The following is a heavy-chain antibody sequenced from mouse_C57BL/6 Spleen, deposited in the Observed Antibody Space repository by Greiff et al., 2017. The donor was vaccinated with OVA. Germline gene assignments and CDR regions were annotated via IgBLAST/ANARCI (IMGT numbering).Heavy chain of an antibody. CDR2: FHPYNDDT. D-gene: IGHD2-4*01. CDR3: ARRGDYDWFAY. CDR1: GYTFTTYP. V-gene: IGHV1-47*01. Sequence: QVQLKESGAELVKPGASVKMSCKASGYTFTTYPIVWMKQNHGKSLEWIGNFHPYNDDTKYNEKFKGKATLTVEKSSSTVYFELSRLTSDDSAVYYGARRGDYDWFAYWGQGTLVTVSA. J-gene: IGHJ3*01.